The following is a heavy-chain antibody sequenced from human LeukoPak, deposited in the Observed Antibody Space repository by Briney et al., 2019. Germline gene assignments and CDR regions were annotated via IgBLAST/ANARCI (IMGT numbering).Heavy chain of an antibody. CDR2: ISSSSSTI. J-gene: IGHJ4*02. CDR1: GFTFSSYS. Sequence: PGGSLRLSCAASGFTFSSYSMNWVRQAPGKGLEWVSYISSSSSTIYYADSVKGRFTISRDNAKNSLYLQMNSLRAEDTAVYYCARDGLSAVGATQNDDFDYWGQGTLVTVSS. V-gene: IGHV3-48*01. CDR3: ARDGLSAVGATQNDDFDY. D-gene: IGHD1-26*01.